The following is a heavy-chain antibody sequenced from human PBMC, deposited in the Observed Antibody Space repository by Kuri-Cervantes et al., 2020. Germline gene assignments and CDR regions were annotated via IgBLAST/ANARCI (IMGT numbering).Heavy chain of an antibody. CDR1: GYTFTGYY. J-gene: IGHJ3*02. Sequence: ASVKVSCKASGYTFTGYYVHWVRQAPGQGLEWMGWINPNSGGTNYAQKFQGRVTMTRDTSISTAYMELSRLRSDDTAVYYCARGARIAAASLLCAFDIWGQGTTVTVSS. D-gene: IGHD6-13*01. V-gene: IGHV1-2*02. CDR3: ARGARIAAASLLCAFDI. CDR2: INPNSGGT.